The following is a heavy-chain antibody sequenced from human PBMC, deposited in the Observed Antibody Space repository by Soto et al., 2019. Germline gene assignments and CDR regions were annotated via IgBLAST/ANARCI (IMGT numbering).Heavy chain of an antibody. Sequence: GSLRLSCAASGFTFSSYSMDWVRQAPGKGLEWVSSISSSSFSINYADSVKGRFSISRDNAQNSLHLQMNNLRAEDTAVYYCARNESSNIYGMDVWGQGTTVTVSS. J-gene: IGHJ6*02. V-gene: IGHV3-21*01. CDR3: ARNESSNIYGMDV. D-gene: IGHD6-6*01. CDR2: ISSSSFSI. CDR1: GFTFSSYS.